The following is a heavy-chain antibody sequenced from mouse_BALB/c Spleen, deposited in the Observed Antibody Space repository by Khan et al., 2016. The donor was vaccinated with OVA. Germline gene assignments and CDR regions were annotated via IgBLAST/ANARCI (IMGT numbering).Heavy chain of an antibody. CDR3: AMGRTY. Sequence: EVKLLESGPGLVKPSQSLSLTCTVTGYSITSDYAWNWIRQFPGNKLEWMGSITYSGSTSYRPSLKSRISITRDTSKNQFFLQLNSVTTEDTATYYCAMGRTYWGQGTLVTVSA. D-gene: IGHD4-1*01. J-gene: IGHJ3*01. V-gene: IGHV3-2*02. CDR1: GYSITSDYA. CDR2: ITYSGST.